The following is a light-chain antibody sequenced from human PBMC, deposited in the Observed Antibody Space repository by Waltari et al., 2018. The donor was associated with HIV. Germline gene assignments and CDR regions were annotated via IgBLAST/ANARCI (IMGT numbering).Light chain of an antibody. V-gene: IGKV4-1*01. CDR2: WSS. J-gene: IGKJ2*01. Sequence: DIVMTQSPDSLAVSLGERAAINCKASQSILYKSNNKNYLAWYQQKPGQSPTLLIYWSSARRSVVPDRFSGAGSGTDFTLSINNLHADDAAIYYCQEYYSNQYTFGRGTKLEIK. CDR3: QEYYSNQYT. CDR1: QSILYKSNNKNY.